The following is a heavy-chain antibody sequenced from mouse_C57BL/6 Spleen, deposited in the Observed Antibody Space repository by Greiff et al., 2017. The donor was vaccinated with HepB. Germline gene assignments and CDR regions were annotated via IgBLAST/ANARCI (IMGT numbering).Heavy chain of an antibody. CDR2: INPYNGGT. CDR3: ARSLWDTFYAMDY. J-gene: IGHJ4*01. Sequence: EVQLQQSGPVLVKPGASVKMSCKASGYTFTDYYMNWVKQSHGKSLEWIGVINPYNGGTSYNQKFKGKATLTVDKSSSTAYMELNSLTSEDSAVYYCARSLWDTFYAMDYWGQGTSVTVSS. CDR1: GYTFTDYY. V-gene: IGHV1-19*01. D-gene: IGHD1-1*02.